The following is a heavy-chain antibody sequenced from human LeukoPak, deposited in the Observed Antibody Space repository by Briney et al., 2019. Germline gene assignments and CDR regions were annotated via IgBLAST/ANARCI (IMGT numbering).Heavy chain of an antibody. CDR2: VSPNNGDT. CDR1: GYTFTDYY. Sequence: ASVKVSCKASGYTFTDYYIHWVRQAPGQGVEWMGWVSPNNGDTNYAQKFQGRVTMTRDTTINTAYMELSRLRSDDTAVYYCARDRESLETGNFDYYYYTDVWGKGTRVTVSS. J-gene: IGHJ6*03. CDR3: ARDRESLETGNFDYYYYTDV. V-gene: IGHV1-2*02. D-gene: IGHD1-1*01.